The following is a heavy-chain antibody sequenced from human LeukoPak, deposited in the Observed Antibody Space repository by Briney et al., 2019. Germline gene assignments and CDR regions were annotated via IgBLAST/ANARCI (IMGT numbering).Heavy chain of an antibody. CDR2: IHYTGST. CDR3: ARQEFWSGYNNNWFDH. D-gene: IGHD3-3*01. Sequence: SETLSITCTVTGGSISGYYWSWIWQPPGKGLEWIGYIHYTGSTNYNPSLKSRVTISVDTSKNQFSLKLSSVTAADTAVYYCARQEFWSGYNNNWFDHWGQGTLVTVSS. J-gene: IGHJ5*02. V-gene: IGHV4-59*01. CDR1: GGSISGYY.